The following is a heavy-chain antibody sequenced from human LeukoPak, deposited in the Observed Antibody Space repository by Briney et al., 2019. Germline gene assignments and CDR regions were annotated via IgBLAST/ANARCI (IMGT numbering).Heavy chain of an antibody. Sequence: GGSLRLSCAASVFTISNYWMCWVRQAPGEGLVWGSRINGDGSSTTYADSVKGRFTISRDNAKNTLELQMNSLRNKDTALCYCARPSRGYDVFDIWGEGTMVSVSS. CDR3: ARPSRGYDVFDI. CDR2: INGDGSST. CDR1: VFTISNYW. D-gene: IGHD5-12*01. J-gene: IGHJ3*02. V-gene: IGHV3-74*03.